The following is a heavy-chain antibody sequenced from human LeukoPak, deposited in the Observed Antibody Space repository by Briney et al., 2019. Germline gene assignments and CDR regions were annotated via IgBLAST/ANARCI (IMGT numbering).Heavy chain of an antibody. CDR1: QSIVSSRY. CDR3: GRDDADVKNYGIQY. D-gene: IGHD5-24*01. V-gene: IGHV3-53*01. Sequence: GGSLRLSCAASQSIVSSRYMSWVRQAPGKGLEWVSIIYDGGKTYYADSVKGRFAISRDNFKNTLYLQMNNLRAEDTAVYFCGRDDADVKNYGIQYWGQGTLVTVSS. CDR2: IYDGGKT. J-gene: IGHJ4*02.